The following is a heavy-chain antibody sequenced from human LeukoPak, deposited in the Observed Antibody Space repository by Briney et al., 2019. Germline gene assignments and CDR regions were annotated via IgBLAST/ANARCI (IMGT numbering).Heavy chain of an antibody. Sequence: SETLSLTCSVSGGSITGYYWNWIRQRPGKGLEWIGYIYNSASFNYNPSLKSRVTMSIDTSKNQISLELTSVTDADTAVYYCAKNTSTYYYYYMDVWGKGTTVIVSS. V-gene: IGHV4-59*01. CDR1: GGSITGYY. CDR2: IYNSASF. J-gene: IGHJ6*03. CDR3: AKNTSTYYYYYMDV. D-gene: IGHD2-2*01.